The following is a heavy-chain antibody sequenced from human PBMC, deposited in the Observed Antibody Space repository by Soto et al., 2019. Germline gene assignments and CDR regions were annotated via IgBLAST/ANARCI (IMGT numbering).Heavy chain of an antibody. CDR2: ISYDGSNK. V-gene: IGHV3-30*18. CDR1: GFTFSSYG. CDR3: AKALSRILVVVAANY. Sequence: LRLSCAASGFTFSSYGMHWVRQAPGKGLEWVAVISYDGSNKYYADSVKGRFTISRDNSKNTLYLQMNSLRAEDTAVYYCAKALSRILVVVAANYWGQGTLVTVSS. D-gene: IGHD2-15*01. J-gene: IGHJ4*02.